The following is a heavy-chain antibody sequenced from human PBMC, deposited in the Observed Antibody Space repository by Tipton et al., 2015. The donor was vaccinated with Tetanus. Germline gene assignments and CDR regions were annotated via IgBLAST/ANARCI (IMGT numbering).Heavy chain of an antibody. CDR3: ARDSYDYVWGSYRYRGAFDI. CDR1: GFTLSSYA. Sequence: SLRLSCAASGFTLSSYAMHWVRQAPGKGLEWVAVISYDGSNKYYADSVKGRFTISRDNSKNTLYLQMNSLRAEDTAVYYCARDSYDYVWGSYRYRGAFDIWGQGTMVPVSS. D-gene: IGHD3-16*02. V-gene: IGHV3-30-3*01. J-gene: IGHJ3*02. CDR2: ISYDGSNK.